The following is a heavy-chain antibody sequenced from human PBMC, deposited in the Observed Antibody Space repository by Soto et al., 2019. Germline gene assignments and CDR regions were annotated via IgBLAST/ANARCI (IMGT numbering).Heavy chain of an antibody. CDR2: IDHSGTTI. D-gene: IGHD5-12*01. Sequence: GGSLRLSCAASGFIFSNYEMSWVRQAPGKGLEWVSYIDHSGTTIYYADSVKGRFTISRDNAKNSLFLQMNSLRAEDTAVYYCARGHIVATILDYWGQGTLGTVS. V-gene: IGHV3-48*03. J-gene: IGHJ4*02. CDR1: GFIFSNYE. CDR3: ARGHIVATILDY.